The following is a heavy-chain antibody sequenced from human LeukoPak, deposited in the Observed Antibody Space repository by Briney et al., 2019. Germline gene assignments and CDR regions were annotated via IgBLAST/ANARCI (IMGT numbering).Heavy chain of an antibody. Sequence: VXQAXXXXLEXVSTIGGSGDKTFYADSVKGRFTISRDNSKNMVHLQMNSLTGEDTALYYCVRRGDASSGWGDHDFWGQGALVTVSS. CDR3: VRRGDASSGWGDHDF. D-gene: IGHD6-19*01. CDR2: IGGSGDKT. V-gene: IGHV3-23*01. J-gene: IGHJ4*02.